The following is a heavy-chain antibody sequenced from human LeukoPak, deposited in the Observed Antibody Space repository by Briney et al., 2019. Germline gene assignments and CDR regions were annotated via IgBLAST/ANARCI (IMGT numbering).Heavy chain of an antibody. D-gene: IGHD4-17*01. V-gene: IGHV3-7*01. Sequence: HPGGSLRLSCAASGFTFSSYGMGWVRQAPGKGLEWVANIKQDGSEKYYVDSVKGRFTISRDNANNSLYLQMNSLRAEDTAVYYCARHPGGEGDYGDYYYYYYMDVWGKGTTVTVSS. CDR1: GFTFSSYG. J-gene: IGHJ6*03. CDR3: ARHPGGEGDYGDYYYYYYMDV. CDR2: IKQDGSEK.